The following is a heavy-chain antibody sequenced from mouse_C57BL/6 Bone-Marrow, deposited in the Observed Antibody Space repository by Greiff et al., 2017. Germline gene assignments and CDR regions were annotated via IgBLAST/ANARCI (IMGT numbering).Heavy chain of an antibody. Sequence: EVQLVESGGDLVKPGGSLKLSCAASGFTFSSYGLSWVRQTPDKRLEWVATISSGGSYTYYPDSVKGRFTISRDNAKNTLYLQMSSLKSEDTAMYYWARRLLRWFAYWGQGTLVTVSA. V-gene: IGHV5-6*01. CDR2: ISSGGSYT. CDR3: ARRLLRWFAY. D-gene: IGHD2-3*01. CDR1: GFTFSSYG. J-gene: IGHJ3*01.